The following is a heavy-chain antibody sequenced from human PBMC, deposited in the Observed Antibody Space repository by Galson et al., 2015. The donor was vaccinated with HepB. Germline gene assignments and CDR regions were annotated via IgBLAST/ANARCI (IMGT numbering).Heavy chain of an antibody. J-gene: IGHJ1*01. V-gene: IGHV3-66*02. CDR3: AGDGVIPAPPAEYFQH. CDR1: GFTVSSNY. Sequence: SLRLSCAASGFTVSSNYMSWVRQAPGKGLEWVSVIYSGGSTYYADSVKGRFTISRDNSKNTLYLQMNSLRAEDTVVYYCAGDGVIPAPPAEYFQHWGQGTLVTVSS. D-gene: IGHD2-21*01. CDR2: IYSGGST.